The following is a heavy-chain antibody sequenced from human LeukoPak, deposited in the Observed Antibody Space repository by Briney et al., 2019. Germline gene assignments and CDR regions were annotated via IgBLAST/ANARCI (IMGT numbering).Heavy chain of an antibody. J-gene: IGHJ4*02. CDR2: INPNSGGT. CDR3: ARASPGSYYGVYYFDY. D-gene: IGHD3-10*01. V-gene: IGHV1-2*02. CDR1: GYTFTGYY. Sequence: GASVKVSCKASGYTFTGYYMHWVRQAPGQGLEWMGWINPNSGGTNYAQKFQGRVTMTRDTSISTAYMELSRLRSDDTAVYYCARASPGSYYGVYYFDYWGQGTLVTVSS.